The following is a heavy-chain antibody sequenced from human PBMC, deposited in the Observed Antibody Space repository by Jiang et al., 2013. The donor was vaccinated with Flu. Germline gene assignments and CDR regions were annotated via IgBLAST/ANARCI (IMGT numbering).Heavy chain of an antibody. CDR3: ARGLAMIPFGGVIPKWFDP. CDR1: GGSFTENY. J-gene: IGHJ5*02. CDR2: VNHSGRT. Sequence: LLKPSETLSLTCAVYGGSFTENYWSWIRQPPGKGLEWIGEVNHSGRTNYNPSLKSRLTMSADTSEMQISLRLSSVTAADTAVYYCARGLAMIPFGGVIPKWFDPWGQGTLVTVSS. D-gene: IGHD3-16*02. V-gene: IGHV4-34*01.